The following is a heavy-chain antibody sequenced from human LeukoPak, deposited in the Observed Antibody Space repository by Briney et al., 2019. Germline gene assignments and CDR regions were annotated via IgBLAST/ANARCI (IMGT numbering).Heavy chain of an antibody. CDR3: ARDRYSSS. D-gene: IGHD6-13*01. V-gene: IGHV3-7*01. Sequence: GGSLKLSCAASGFTFSSYWMNWVRQAPGKGLEWVAKIKKDGSEKYYVDSVKGRFTISRDNAKNSLYLQMNSLRVEDTAVYYCARDRYSSSWGQGTLVTVSS. CDR2: IKKDGSEK. CDR1: GFTFSSYW. J-gene: IGHJ4*02.